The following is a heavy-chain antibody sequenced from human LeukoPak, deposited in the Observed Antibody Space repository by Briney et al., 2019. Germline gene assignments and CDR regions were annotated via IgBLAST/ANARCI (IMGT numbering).Heavy chain of an antibody. D-gene: IGHD3-22*01. CDR2: ISGSGGST. CDR3: AKVESIGYYDSSGRGILDY. CDR1: GFTFSSYA. V-gene: IGHV3-23*01. J-gene: IGHJ4*02. Sequence: GGSLRLSCAPSGFTFSSYAMSWLPQAPGKGLVWFSAISGSGGSTYYADSVKGRFTISRDNPKNTLYLQMNSLRAEDTDVYYCAKVESIGYYDSSGRGILDYWGQGTLVTVSS.